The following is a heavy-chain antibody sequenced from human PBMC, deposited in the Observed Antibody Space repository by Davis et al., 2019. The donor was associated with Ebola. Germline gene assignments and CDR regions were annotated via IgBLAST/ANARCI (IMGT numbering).Heavy chain of an antibody. Sequence: GESLKISCAASGFTFSGAWMSWVRQAPGKGLEWVSVIYDHSTAYADSVRGRFIISRDKSNNTLYLEMNSLRVDDTAVYYCATTQWLREFDNWGQGTLVTVSS. CDR1: GFTFSGAW. V-gene: IGHV3-53*05. CDR2: IYDHST. CDR3: ATTQWLREFDN. J-gene: IGHJ4*02. D-gene: IGHD6-19*01.